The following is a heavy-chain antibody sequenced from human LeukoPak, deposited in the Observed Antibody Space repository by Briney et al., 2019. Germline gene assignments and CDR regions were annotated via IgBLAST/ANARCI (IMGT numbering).Heavy chain of an antibody. Sequence: PGGSLRLSCAASGFTFSSYAMYWVRQAPGKGLEYVSAISSNGGSTYYANSVKGRFTMSRDNSKNTLYLQMGSLRAEDMAVYYCARDRAAVAGTYYMDVWGKGTTVTVSS. D-gene: IGHD6-19*01. CDR1: GFTFSSYA. V-gene: IGHV3-64*01. CDR3: ARDRAAVAGTYYMDV. J-gene: IGHJ6*03. CDR2: ISSNGGST.